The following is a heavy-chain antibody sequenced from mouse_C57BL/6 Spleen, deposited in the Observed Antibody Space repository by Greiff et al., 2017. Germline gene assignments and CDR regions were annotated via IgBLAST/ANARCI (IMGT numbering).Heavy chain of an antibody. D-gene: IGHD2-2*01. CDR3: ARSSYGYDRSRFDY. V-gene: IGHV1-75*01. J-gene: IGHJ2*01. CDR1: GYTFTDYY. Sequence: VKLLESGPELVKPGASVKISCKASGYTFTDYYINWVKQRPGQGLEWIGWIFPGSGSTYYNEKFKGKATLTVDKSSSTAYMLLSSLTSEDSAVYFCARSSYGYDRSRFDYWGQGTTLTVSS. CDR2: IFPGSGST.